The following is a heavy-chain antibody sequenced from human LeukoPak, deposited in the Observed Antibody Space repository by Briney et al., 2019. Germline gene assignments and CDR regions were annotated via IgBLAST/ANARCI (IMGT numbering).Heavy chain of an antibody. V-gene: IGHV1-2*02. D-gene: IGHD1-26*01. CDR1: GYILTNYY. Sequence: GASVKVSCKASGYILTNYYIHWVRQAPGQGLEWMGWINPNSGGTNYAQKFQGRVTMTRDTSISTAYMELSRLRSDDTAVYYCAREESIGSYQFLHDFWGQGTLVTVSS. CDR2: INPNSGGT. CDR3: AREESIGSYQFLHDF. J-gene: IGHJ4*02.